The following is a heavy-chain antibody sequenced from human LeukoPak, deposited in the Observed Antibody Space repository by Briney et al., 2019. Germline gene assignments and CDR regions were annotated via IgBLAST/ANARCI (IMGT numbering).Heavy chain of an antibody. V-gene: IGHV1-2*02. Sequence: ASVKVSCKASGYTFTGYYMHWVRQAPGQGLEWMGWINPNSGGTNYAQKFQGRVTVTRDTSISTAYMELSRLRSDDTAVYYCARPLKHCSSTSCYYYYYMDVWGKGTTVTVSS. D-gene: IGHD2-2*01. J-gene: IGHJ6*03. CDR1: GYTFTGYY. CDR2: INPNSGGT. CDR3: ARPLKHCSSTSCYYYYYMDV.